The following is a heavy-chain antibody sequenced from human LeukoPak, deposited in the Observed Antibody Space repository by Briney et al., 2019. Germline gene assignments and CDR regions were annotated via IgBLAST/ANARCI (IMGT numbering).Heavy chain of an antibody. J-gene: IGHJ1*01. D-gene: IGHD2-15*01. CDR3: AKSGGGSCYSGMQH. V-gene: IGHV3-23*01. CDR2: ISGSGGST. Sequence: PGGCLRLSCAASGFTFSSYAMSWVRQAPGKGLEWVSAISGSGGSTYYADSVKGRFTISRDNSKNTLYLQMNSLRAEDTAVYYCAKSGGGSCYSGMQHWGQGTLVTVSS. CDR1: GFTFSSYA.